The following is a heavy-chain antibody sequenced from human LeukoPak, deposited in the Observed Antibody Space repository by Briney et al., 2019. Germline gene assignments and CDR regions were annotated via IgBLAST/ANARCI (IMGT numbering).Heavy chain of an antibody. CDR2: IYYSGST. CDR1: GGSISSYY. V-gene: IGHV4-59*08. D-gene: IGHD1-1*01. J-gene: IGHJ3*02. CDR3: ARRRERDAFDI. Sequence: SETLSLTCTVSGGSISSYYWSWIRQPPGKGLEWIGYIYYSGSTNYNPSLKSRVTISVDTSKNQFSLKLSSVTAADTAVYYYARRRERDAFDIWGQGTMVTVSS.